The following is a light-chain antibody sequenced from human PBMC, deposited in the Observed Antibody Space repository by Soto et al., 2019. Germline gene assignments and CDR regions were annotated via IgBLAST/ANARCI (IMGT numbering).Light chain of an antibody. CDR1: RTVFNF. J-gene: IGKJ2*01. V-gene: IGKV3-11*01. CDR2: DAS. Sequence: EIALTQSPATLSLSPGERATLSCRANRTVFNFLIWYQQKPGQAPRLLIYDASNRATDIPARFSGTGSGTDFRLTISSLEPEDFALYFCQQRAIWPYTFGRGTKLEIK. CDR3: QQRAIWPYT.